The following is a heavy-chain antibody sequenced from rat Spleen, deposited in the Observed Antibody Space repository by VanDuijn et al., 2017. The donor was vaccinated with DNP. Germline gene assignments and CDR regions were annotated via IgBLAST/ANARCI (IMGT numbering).Heavy chain of an antibody. V-gene: IGHV4-2*01. Sequence: EVKLVESGGGLVQPGRSLKLSCAASGFNFNDYWMGWVRQAPGKGLEWIGEIDKDSSPKKYNPSLKDKFTISRDNAQNTLYLHMSKLGSEDTAIYFCAREGYYDGSYYPYYFDYWGQGVMVTVSS. J-gene: IGHJ2*01. CDR2: IDKDSSPK. D-gene: IGHD1-12*02. CDR3: AREGYYDGSYYPYYFDY. CDR1: GFNFNDYW.